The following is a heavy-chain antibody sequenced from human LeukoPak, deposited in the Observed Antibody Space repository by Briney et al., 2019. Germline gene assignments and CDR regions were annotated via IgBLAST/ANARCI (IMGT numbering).Heavy chain of an antibody. Sequence: ASVKVSCKVSGYTLTELSMHWVRQAPGKGLGWMGGFDPEDGETIYAQKFQGRVTMTEDTSTDTAYMELSSLRSEDTAVYYCATFRGTITMVRGMRVYYYGMDVWGKGTTVTVSS. CDR1: GYTLTELS. J-gene: IGHJ6*04. V-gene: IGHV1-24*01. CDR2: FDPEDGET. D-gene: IGHD3-10*01. CDR3: ATFRGTITMVRGMRVYYYGMDV.